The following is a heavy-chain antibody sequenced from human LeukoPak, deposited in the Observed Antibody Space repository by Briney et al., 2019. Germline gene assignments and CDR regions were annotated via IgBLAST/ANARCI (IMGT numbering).Heavy chain of an antibody. D-gene: IGHD3-22*01. CDR1: GFTFSRYS. V-gene: IGHV3-21*05. CDR3: ARGGYYYDSSGYYYEYYFDY. J-gene: IGHJ4*02. CDR2: ITPSGNNK. Sequence: PGGSLRLSCAVSGFTFSRYSLHWVRQAPGKGLEWISYITPSGNNKYYSDSVKGRFTISRDNAKNSLYLQMNSLRAEDTAVYYCARGGYYYDSSGYYYEYYFDYWGQGTLVTVSS.